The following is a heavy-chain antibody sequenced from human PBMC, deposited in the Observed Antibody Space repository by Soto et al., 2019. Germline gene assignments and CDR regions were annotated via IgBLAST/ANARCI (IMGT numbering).Heavy chain of an antibody. J-gene: IGHJ3*01. CDR3: ARPTKGGAFDL. V-gene: IGHV4-59*08. Sequence: QVHLQESGPGLVKPSETLSLTCIVSGGSISGYYWSWIRQPPGKGLEWIGYIYYSGGANYNPSLKSRGSISVDTSNNQFSLRLTSVTAADTAVYYCARPTKGGAFDLWGQGTMVTVSS. CDR1: GGSISGYY. CDR2: IYYSGGA.